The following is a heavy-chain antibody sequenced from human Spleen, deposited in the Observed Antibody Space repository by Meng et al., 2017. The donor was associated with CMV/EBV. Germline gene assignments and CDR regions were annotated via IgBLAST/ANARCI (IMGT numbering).Heavy chain of an antibody. D-gene: IGHD1-26*01. Sequence: GESLKISCAASGITITSHWMHWVRQVPGRGLVWVSRINRDGSSTAYADSVKGRFTISRDNTKNTLHLQMNSLRAEDTAVYYCARDGKGYYYGMDVWGQGTTVTVSS. CDR2: INRDGSST. V-gene: IGHV3-74*03. CDR3: ARDGKGYYYGMDV. CDR1: GITITSHW. J-gene: IGHJ6*02.